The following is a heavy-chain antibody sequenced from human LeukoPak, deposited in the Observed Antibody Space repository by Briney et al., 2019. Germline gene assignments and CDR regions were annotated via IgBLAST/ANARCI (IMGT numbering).Heavy chain of an antibody. Sequence: SETLSLTCAVYGGSFSGYYWSWIRQPLGKGLEWIGEINHSGSTNYNPSLKSRVTISVDTSKNQFSLKLSSVTAADTAVYYCARGAAAGTDYWGQGTLVTVSS. CDR1: GGSFSGYY. CDR2: INHSGST. J-gene: IGHJ4*02. CDR3: ARGAAAGTDY. V-gene: IGHV4-34*01. D-gene: IGHD6-13*01.